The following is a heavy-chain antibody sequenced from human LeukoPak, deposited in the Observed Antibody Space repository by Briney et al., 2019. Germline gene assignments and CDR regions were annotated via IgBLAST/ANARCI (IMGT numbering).Heavy chain of an antibody. V-gene: IGHV1-69*13. Sequence: SVKVSCKASGGTFSSYAISWVRQAPGQGLEWMGGIIPIFGTANYAQKFQGRVTITADESTSTAYMELSSLRSEDTAVYYCARDVKSSGYNYYGMDVWGQGTTVTVSS. J-gene: IGHJ6*02. CDR2: IIPIFGTA. D-gene: IGHD6-19*01. CDR1: GGTFSSYA. CDR3: ARDVKSSGYNYYGMDV.